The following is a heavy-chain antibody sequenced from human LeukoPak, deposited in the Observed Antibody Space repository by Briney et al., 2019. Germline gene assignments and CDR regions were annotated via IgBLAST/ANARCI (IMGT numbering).Heavy chain of an antibody. CDR3: TRDTYFYDSSGPRLDY. D-gene: IGHD3-22*01. CDR2: IRSKGYGGTA. V-gene: IGHV3-49*04. J-gene: IGHJ4*02. CDR1: GFTFGDYA. Sequence: PGASLRLSCTASGFTFGDYAMSWVRQDPGKGLEWVGLIRSKGYGGTAEFAASVKGRFTISRDDSKSIAYLQMNSLKTEDTAVYYCTRDTYFYDSSGPRLDYWGQGTLVTVSS.